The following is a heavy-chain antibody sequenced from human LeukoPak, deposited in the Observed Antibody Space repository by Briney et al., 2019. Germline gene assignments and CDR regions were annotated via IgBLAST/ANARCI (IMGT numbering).Heavy chain of an antibody. V-gene: IGHV3-64*01. J-gene: IGHJ4*02. CDR1: GFTFSSYA. Sequence: GGSLRLSCAASGFTFSSYAMHWVRQAPGKGLEHVSAISSNGGYTYYANSVRGRFTISRDNSKNTLSLQMGSLRAEDMAVYYCARAPHSSGWYLALLDWGQGALVTVSS. CDR2: ISSNGGYT. D-gene: IGHD6-19*01. CDR3: ARAPHSSGWYLALLD.